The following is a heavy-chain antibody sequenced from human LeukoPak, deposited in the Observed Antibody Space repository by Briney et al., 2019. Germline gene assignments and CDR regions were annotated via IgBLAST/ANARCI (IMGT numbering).Heavy chain of an antibody. Sequence: GGSLRLSCPASGFTFRSLGMHWVRQAPGKGLEWVAFVENDGTTKYYADSAKGRFSISRDNSKNTLFLQMNSLRVDDTSMYYCVTDLHGINWYVYWGQGTLVTVSS. J-gene: IGHJ4*02. CDR3: VTDLHGINWYVY. V-gene: IGHV3-30*02. CDR1: GFTFRSLG. CDR2: VENDGTTK. D-gene: IGHD1-20*01.